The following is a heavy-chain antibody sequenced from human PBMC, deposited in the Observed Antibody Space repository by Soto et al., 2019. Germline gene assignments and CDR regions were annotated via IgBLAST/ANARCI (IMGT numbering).Heavy chain of an antibody. CDR2: IKSKTDGGTT. CDR1: GFTFSNAW. J-gene: IGHJ3*01. CDR3: TTDPTSYYDILTGMPL. Sequence: AAGSLRLSGAASGFTFSNAWLSWVRQAPGKGLEWVGRIKSKTDGGTTDYAAPVKGRFTISRDDSKNTLYLQMNSLKTEDTAVYYCTTDPTSYYDILTGMPLWGQGTMVTVS. D-gene: IGHD3-9*01. V-gene: IGHV3-15*01.